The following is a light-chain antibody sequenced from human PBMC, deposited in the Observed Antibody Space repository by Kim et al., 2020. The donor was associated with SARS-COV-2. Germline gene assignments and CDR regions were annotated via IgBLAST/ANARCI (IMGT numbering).Light chain of an antibody. CDR1: QSVSTN. V-gene: IGKV3-15*01. CDR2: GAS. J-gene: IGKJ2*01. Sequence: SVSAGDRATLSCGASQSVSTNLAWYQQKPGQAPRLLIYGASSRATGIPARFSGSGSGTEFTLPVSSLQSEDFAVYYCQQYDNWPKTFGQGTKLEI. CDR3: QQYDNWPKT.